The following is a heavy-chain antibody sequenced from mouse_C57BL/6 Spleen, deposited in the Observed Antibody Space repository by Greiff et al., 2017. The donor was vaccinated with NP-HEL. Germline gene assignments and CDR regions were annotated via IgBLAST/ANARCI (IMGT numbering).Heavy chain of an antibody. CDR2: IRSKSSNYAT. Sequence: EVQGVESGGGLVQPKGSLKLSCAASGFTFNTYAMHWVRQAPGKGLEWVARIRSKSSNYATYYADSVKDRFTISRDDSQSMLYLQMNNLKTEDTAMYYCVREYYGSSYYVYWYFDVWGTGTTVTVSS. CDR3: VREYYGSSYYVYWYFDV. V-gene: IGHV10-3*01. CDR1: GFTFNTYA. J-gene: IGHJ1*03. D-gene: IGHD1-1*01.